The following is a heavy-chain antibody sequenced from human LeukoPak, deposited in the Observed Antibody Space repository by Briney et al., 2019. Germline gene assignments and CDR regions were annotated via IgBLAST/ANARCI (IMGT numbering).Heavy chain of an antibody. CDR3: AKSKSNEPRHYFDY. V-gene: IGHV3-23*01. Sequence: SGGSLRLSCAVSGFTFSSYAMSWVRQAPGMRLEWVSGIIGSGVSTYYADSVKGRFTISRDNSKNTLYLQMNSLRAEDTAVYYCAKSKSNEPRHYFDYWGQGTLVTVSS. D-gene: IGHD4-11*01. CDR2: IIGSGVST. J-gene: IGHJ4*02. CDR1: GFTFSSYA.